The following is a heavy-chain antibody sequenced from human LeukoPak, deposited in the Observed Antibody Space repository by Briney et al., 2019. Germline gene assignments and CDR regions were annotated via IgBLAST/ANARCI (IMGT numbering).Heavy chain of an antibody. CDR3: TTIGGPGVTTPRN. J-gene: IGHJ4*02. V-gene: IGHV3-15*01. Sequence: GGSLRLSCAVPGFTFSDAWMSWVRQAPGKGLEWVGRIKSEGDGGTTEYGAPGKGRFTISRDDSTHMLYLQMNSLKADDTAVYYCTTIGGPGVTTPRNWGRGTLVTVSS. CDR2: IKSEGDGGTT. CDR1: GFTFSDAW. D-gene: IGHD3-10*01.